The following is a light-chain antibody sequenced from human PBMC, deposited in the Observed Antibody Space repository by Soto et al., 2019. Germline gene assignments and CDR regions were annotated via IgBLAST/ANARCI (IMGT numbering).Light chain of an antibody. Sequence: EIVLTQSPGTLSLSPGERATLSCRASQSVSSNYLAWYQQKPAQAPSLLIYGASSRATGITDRFSGSGSGTDFTLTISRLEPEDFAVYYCQQYDSSPLTFGGGTKVEIK. V-gene: IGKV3-20*01. J-gene: IGKJ4*01. CDR3: QQYDSSPLT. CDR1: QSVSSNY. CDR2: GAS.